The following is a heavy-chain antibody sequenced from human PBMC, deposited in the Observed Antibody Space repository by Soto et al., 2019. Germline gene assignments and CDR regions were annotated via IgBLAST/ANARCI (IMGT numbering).Heavy chain of an antibody. Sequence: QVQLVQSGAGVKKPGASVKVSCEASVYTFTSYDINWVRQATGQGLEWMGGMNPNSGNTGYAQKFQGRVTMTRNTSISTAYKELSSLRSEDTAVYYCARGYCTNGVCPYVWSDPWGQGTLVTVSS. V-gene: IGHV1-8*01. CDR2: MNPNSGNT. J-gene: IGHJ5*02. CDR1: VYTFTSYD. D-gene: IGHD2-8*01. CDR3: ARGYCTNGVCPYVWSDP.